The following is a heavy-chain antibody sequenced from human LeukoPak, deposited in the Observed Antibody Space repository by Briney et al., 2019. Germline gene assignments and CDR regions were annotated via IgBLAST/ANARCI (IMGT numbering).Heavy chain of an antibody. CDR2: IGGGSSSI. D-gene: IGHD1-26*01. V-gene: IGHV3-21*01. CDR3: ARENSGGYAVAFDI. J-gene: IGHJ3*02. CDR1: GFTFSSYS. Sequence: PGGSLRLSCAASGFTFSSYSMNWVRQAPGKGLEWVSSIGGGSSSIYYADSVKGRFTTSRDNAKNSLYLQMNSLRAEDTAVYYCARENSGGYAVAFDIWGQGTMVTVSS.